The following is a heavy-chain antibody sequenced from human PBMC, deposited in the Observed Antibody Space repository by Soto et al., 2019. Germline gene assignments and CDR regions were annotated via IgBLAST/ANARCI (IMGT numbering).Heavy chain of an antibody. J-gene: IGHJ2*01. CDR2: ISSSSNSI. Sequence: EVQLVESGGGLVQPGGSLRLSCAASGFTFSSYSMNWVRQAPGKGLEWVSYISSSSNSIDYADSVKGRFTISRDSAKNSVYLLMNSLRDDDTAVYYCARYGPGWYFDLWGRGTLVTVSS. CDR3: ARYGPGWYFDL. CDR1: GFTFSSYS. D-gene: IGHD5-18*01. V-gene: IGHV3-48*02.